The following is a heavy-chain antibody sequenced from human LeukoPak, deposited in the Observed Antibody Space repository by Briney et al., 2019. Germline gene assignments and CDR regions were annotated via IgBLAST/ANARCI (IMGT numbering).Heavy chain of an antibody. V-gene: IGHV3-30*04. J-gene: IGHJ4*02. CDR1: GFTFSSYA. CDR3: AKGRVTGTTNPFDY. CDR2: ISYDGSNK. Sequence: GRSLRLSCAASGFTFSSYAMHWVRQAPGKGLEWVAVISYDGSNKYYADSVKGRFTISRDNSKNTLYLQMNSLRAEDTAVYYCAKGRVTGTTNPFDYWGQGTLVTVSS. D-gene: IGHD1-7*01.